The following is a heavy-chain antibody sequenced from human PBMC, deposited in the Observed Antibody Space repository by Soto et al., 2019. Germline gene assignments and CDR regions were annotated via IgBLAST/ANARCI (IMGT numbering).Heavy chain of an antibody. Sequence: QLQLQESGPGLVKPSETLSLTCTVSGGSISSSSYYWGWIRQPPGKGLEWIGSIYYSGSTYYNPSLKSRVTISVDTSKNQFSLKLSSVTAADTAVYYCARAVAGPNDAFDIWGQGTMVTVSS. CDR1: GGSISSSSYY. CDR3: ARAVAGPNDAFDI. D-gene: IGHD6-19*01. V-gene: IGHV4-39*01. J-gene: IGHJ3*02. CDR2: IYYSGST.